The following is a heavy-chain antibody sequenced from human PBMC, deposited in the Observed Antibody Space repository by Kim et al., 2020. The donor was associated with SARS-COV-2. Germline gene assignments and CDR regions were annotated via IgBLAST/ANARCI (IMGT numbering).Heavy chain of an antibody. Sequence: GESLKISCKGSGYSFTSYWIGWVRQMPGKGLEWMGIIYPGDSDTRYSPSFQGQVTISADKSISTAYLQWSSLKASDTAMYYCARLAYDTPFYSQPSHAFDIWGQGTMVTVSS. J-gene: IGHJ3*02. CDR3: ARLAYDTPFYSQPSHAFDI. CDR2: IYPGDSDT. D-gene: IGHD3-22*01. V-gene: IGHV5-51*01. CDR1: GYSFTSYW.